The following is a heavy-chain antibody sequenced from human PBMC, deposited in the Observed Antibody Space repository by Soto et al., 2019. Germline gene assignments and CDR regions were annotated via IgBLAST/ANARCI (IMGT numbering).Heavy chain of an antibody. CDR1: GYSFTSYW. CDR3: ARQTYYYDSSGYLPPPLLNFDY. J-gene: IGHJ4*02. D-gene: IGHD3-22*01. V-gene: IGHV5-51*01. Sequence: PGESLKISGKGSGYSFTSYWIGWVRQMPGKGLEWMGIIYPGDSDTRYSPSFQGQVTISADKSISTAYLQWSSLKASDTAMYYCARQTYYYDSSGYLPPPLLNFDYWGQGTLVTVSS. CDR2: IYPGDSDT.